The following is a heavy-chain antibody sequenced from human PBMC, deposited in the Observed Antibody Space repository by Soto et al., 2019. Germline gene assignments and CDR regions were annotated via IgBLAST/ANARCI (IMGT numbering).Heavy chain of an antibody. Sequence: TSETLSLTCTVSGGSISSGGYYWSRIRQHPGKGLEWIGYIYYSGSTYYNPSLKSRVTISVDTSKNQFSLKLSSVTAADTAVYYCARLPQVGRRGDNWFDPWGQGTLVTVSS. D-gene: IGHD3-10*01. CDR1: GGSISSGGYY. CDR2: IYYSGST. V-gene: IGHV4-31*03. J-gene: IGHJ5*02. CDR3: ARLPQVGRRGDNWFDP.